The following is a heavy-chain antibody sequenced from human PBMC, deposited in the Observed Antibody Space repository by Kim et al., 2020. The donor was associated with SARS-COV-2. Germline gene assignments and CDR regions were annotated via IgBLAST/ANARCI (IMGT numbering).Heavy chain of an antibody. Sequence: SETLTLTCTVSGGSISSYSWSWIRQAPGKGLEWIGYIYYSGSTNDNTSLKSRVTISVDTSKNQFALKLSSVTAADTAVYYCARGGYRSSWYPNWFDPWGQGALGTLSS. CDR3: ARGGYRSSWYPNWFDP. V-gene: IGHV4-59*01. CDR1: GGSISSYS. CDR2: IYYSGST. D-gene: IGHD6-13*01. J-gene: IGHJ5*02.